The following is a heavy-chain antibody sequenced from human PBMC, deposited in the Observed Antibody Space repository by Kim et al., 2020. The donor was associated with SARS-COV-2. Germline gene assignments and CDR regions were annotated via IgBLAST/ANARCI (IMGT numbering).Heavy chain of an antibody. CDR3: ARDHAIRFLEWLPPVGVYGMDV. J-gene: IGHJ6*02. CDR1: GFTFSSYA. V-gene: IGHV3-30-3*01. CDR2: ISYDGSNK. D-gene: IGHD3-3*01. Sequence: GGSLRLSCAASGFTFSSYAMHWVRQAPGKGLEWVAVISYDGSNKYYADSVKGRFTISRDNSKNTLYLQMNSLRAEDTAVYYCARDHAIRFLEWLPPVGVYGMDVWGQGTTVTVSS.